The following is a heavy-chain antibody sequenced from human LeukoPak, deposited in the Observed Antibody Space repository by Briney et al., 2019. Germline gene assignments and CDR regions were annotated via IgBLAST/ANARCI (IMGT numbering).Heavy chain of an antibody. Sequence: PGVSLRLSCAASGFTFTIHALQWVRQAPGKGLEWVAVTDGTNKFYSDSVRGRFTISGDTSKNTIYLQMNSLRPEDAAMYYCAKDLIAGPPDYFDYWGQGTLVSVSS. CDR1: GFTFTIHA. CDR3: AKDLIAGPPDYFDY. J-gene: IGHJ4*02. V-gene: IGHV3-30-3*01. D-gene: IGHD2-21*01. CDR2: TDGTNK.